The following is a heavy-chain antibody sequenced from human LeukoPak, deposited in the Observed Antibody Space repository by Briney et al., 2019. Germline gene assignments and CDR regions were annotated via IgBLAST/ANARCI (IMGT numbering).Heavy chain of an antibody. CDR1: GYTFTSYG. Sequence: GASVKVSCKASGYTFTSYGISWVRQAPGQGREWMGWISAYNGNTNYAQKLQGRVTMTTDTSTSTAYMELRSMRSDDTAVYYCARDGYCSGGSCPSYNWFDPWGQGTLVTVSS. V-gene: IGHV1-18*01. CDR2: ISAYNGNT. D-gene: IGHD2-15*01. CDR3: ARDGYCSGGSCPSYNWFDP. J-gene: IGHJ5*02.